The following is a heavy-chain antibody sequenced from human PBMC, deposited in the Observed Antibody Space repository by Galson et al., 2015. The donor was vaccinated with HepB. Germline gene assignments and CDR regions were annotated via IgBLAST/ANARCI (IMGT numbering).Heavy chain of an antibody. CDR3: ARDSESCIPIFGVVIDPGGDAFDI. J-gene: IGHJ3*02. CDR1: GFTFSSYS. V-gene: IGHV3-48*02. Sequence: SLRLSCSASGFTFSSYSMNWVRQAPGKGLEWVSYIRNSSSTIYYADSVKGRFTISRDKSKNTLYLQMSSLRDEDTAVYYCARDSESCIPIFGVVIDPGGDAFDIWGQVTIVTVSS. CDR2: IRNSSSTI. D-gene: IGHD3-3*01.